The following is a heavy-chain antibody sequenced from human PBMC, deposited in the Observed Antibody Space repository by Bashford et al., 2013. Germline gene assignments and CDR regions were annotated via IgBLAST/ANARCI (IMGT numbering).Heavy chain of an antibody. D-gene: IGHD3/OR15-3a*01. CDR3: ARGSAIFGLVGSHVDFDS. Sequence: VRQAPGKGLEWVSIIYSSGNTYYSDSVKGRFTISRDNAKNSLYLQMNSLRDEDTAVYYCARGSAIFGLVGSHVDFDSWGQGTLVTVSS. V-gene: IGHV3-53*01. J-gene: IGHJ4*02. CDR2: IYSSGNT.